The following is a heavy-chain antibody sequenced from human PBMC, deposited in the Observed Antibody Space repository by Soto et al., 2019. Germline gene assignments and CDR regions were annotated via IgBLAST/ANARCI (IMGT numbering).Heavy chain of an antibody. CDR3: ATEMGATQGTFDS. D-gene: IGHD1-26*01. CDR1: VFPFGANA. CDR2: LSNTGRRT. V-gene: IGHV3-23*01. Sequence: GGSLRLSCVVSVFPFGANAMSWVRQAPGKGLEWVTGLSNTGRRTSYADSVKGRFNISRDNSENTVYLQMNSLRVEDTAVYYCATEMGATQGTFDSWGQGTLVTVSS. J-gene: IGHJ4*02.